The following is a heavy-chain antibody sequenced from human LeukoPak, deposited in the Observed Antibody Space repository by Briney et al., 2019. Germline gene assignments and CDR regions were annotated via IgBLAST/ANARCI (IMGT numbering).Heavy chain of an antibody. CDR1: GFTFSSYA. Sequence: GGSLRLSCAASGFTFSSYAMSLIRQAPGKWLEWVSAISGSGGSTYYADSVKGRFTISRDNSKNTLYLQMNSLRAEDTAVYYCAKDQFSSGLNWFDPWGQGTLVTVSS. J-gene: IGHJ5*02. D-gene: IGHD6-19*01. V-gene: IGHV3-23*01. CDR3: AKDQFSSGLNWFDP. CDR2: ISGSGGST.